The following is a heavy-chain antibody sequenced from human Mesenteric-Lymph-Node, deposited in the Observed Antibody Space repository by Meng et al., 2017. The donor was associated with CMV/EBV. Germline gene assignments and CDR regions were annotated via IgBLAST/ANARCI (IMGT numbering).Heavy chain of an antibody. J-gene: IGHJ4*02. CDR3: ARVCSSTSCNDY. CDR1: GGSFSGFF. D-gene: IGHD2-2*01. CDR2: INQSGST. Sequence: LTCAVYGGSFSGFFWSWIRLPPGKGLEWIGEINQSGSTNYNPSLKSRVTTSVDTSKNQFSLKLRSVTAADTAIYYCARVCSSTSCNDYWGQGTLVTVSS. V-gene: IGHV4-34*01.